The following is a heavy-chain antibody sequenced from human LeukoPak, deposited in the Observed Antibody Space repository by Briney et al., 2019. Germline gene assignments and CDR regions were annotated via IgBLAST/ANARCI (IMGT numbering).Heavy chain of an antibody. J-gene: IGHJ4*02. CDR3: AREAGNTQYFDY. V-gene: IGHV4-59*12. CDR2: IYYSAST. Sequence: SETLSLTCTVSDGSISSYYWTWIRQPPGKGLEWIGYIYYSASTKYNPSLKSRVTISVDTSKNQFSLRLSSVTAADTAMYYCAREAGNTQYFDYWGQGTLVTVSS. CDR1: DGSISSYY. D-gene: IGHD1-1*01.